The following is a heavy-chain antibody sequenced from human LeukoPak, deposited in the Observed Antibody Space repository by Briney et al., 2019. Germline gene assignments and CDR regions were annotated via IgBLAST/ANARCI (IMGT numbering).Heavy chain of an antibody. V-gene: IGHV4-39*07. J-gene: IGHJ4*02. Sequence: SETLSLTCTVSGGSISSSSYYWGWIRQPPGKGLEWIGEIYHSGSTNYNPSLKSRVTISVDKSKNQFSLKLSSVTAADTAVYYCAREPAPYYFDYWGQGTLVTVSS. CDR1: GGSISSSSYY. CDR3: AREPAPYYFDY. CDR2: IYHSGST. D-gene: IGHD1-14*01.